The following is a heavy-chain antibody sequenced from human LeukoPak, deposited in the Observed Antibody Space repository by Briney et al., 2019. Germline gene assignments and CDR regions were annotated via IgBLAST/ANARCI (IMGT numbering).Heavy chain of an antibody. CDR3: AKVGVAGGYYWFDP. CDR2: ISYDGGNE. J-gene: IGHJ5*02. CDR1: GFTFNNFG. Sequence: PGGSLRLSCAASGFTFNNFGMHWVRQAPGRGLEWVAVISYDGGNEYYADSVKGRFTISRDNSQNTLYLQMNSLRAEDTAIYYCAKVGVAGGYYWFDPWGQGTLVTVSS. D-gene: IGHD6-19*01. V-gene: IGHV3-30*18.